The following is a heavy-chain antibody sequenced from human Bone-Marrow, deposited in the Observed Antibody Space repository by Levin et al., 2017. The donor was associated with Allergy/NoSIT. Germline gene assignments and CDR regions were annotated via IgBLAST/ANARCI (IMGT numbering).Heavy chain of an antibody. D-gene: IGHD5-12*01. CDR1: GFTFDDYA. V-gene: IGHV3-9*01. J-gene: IGHJ3*02. CDR2: ISWNSGSI. Sequence: GGSLRLSCAASGFTFDDYAMHWVRQAPGKGLEWVSGISWNSGSIGYADSVKGRFTISRDNAKNSLYLQMNSLRAEDTALYYCAKGYSGYDYVSAFDIWGQGTMVTVSS. CDR3: AKGYSGYDYVSAFDI.